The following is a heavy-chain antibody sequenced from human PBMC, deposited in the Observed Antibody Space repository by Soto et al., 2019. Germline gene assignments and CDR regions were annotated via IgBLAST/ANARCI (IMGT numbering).Heavy chain of an antibody. CDR3: FVDGSATQVYGDSAFDY. CDR1: GFTFSSYA. J-gene: IGHJ4*02. D-gene: IGHD4-17*01. V-gene: IGHV3-23*01. CDR2: ISGSGGST. Sequence: EVQLLESGGGLVQPGGSLRLSCAASGFTFSSYAMSWVRQAPGKGLEWVSAISGSGGSTYYADSVKGRFTISRDNSKNTLYLQMTRLRAEDTAVYYCFVDGSATQVYGDSAFDYWGQGTLVTVSS.